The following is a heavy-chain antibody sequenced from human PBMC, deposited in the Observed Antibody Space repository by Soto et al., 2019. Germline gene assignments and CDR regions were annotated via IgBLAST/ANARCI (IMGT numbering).Heavy chain of an antibody. D-gene: IGHD2-15*01. J-gene: IGHJ4*02. V-gene: IGHV1-46*01. CDR1: GYTFTSYY. Sequence: ASMKVSCKASGYTFTSYYIHWVRQAPGQGLEWMGIINPSGGSTSYAQKFQGRVTMTRDTSTSTVYMELSSLRSEDTAVYYCARDLPVGCSGGSCYSGSDYWGQGTLVTVSS. CDR2: INPSGGST. CDR3: ARDLPVGCSGGSCYSGSDY.